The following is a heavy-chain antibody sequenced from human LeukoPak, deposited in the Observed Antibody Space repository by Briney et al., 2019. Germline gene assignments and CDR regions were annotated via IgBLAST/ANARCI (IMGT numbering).Heavy chain of an antibody. CDR1: GGSISSYY. CDR2: IYYSGST. J-gene: IGHJ5*02. D-gene: IGHD4-17*01. CDR3: ARVWRVTNLSWFDP. Sequence: KPSETLSLTCTVSGGSISSYYWSWIRQPPGKGLEWIGYIYYSGSTNYNPSLKSQVTISVDTSKNQFSLKLSSVTAADTAVYYCARVWRVTNLSWFDPWGQGTLVTVSS. V-gene: IGHV4-59*01.